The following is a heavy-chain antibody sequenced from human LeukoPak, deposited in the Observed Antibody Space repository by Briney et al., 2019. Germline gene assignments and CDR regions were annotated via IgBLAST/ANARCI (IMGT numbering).Heavy chain of an antibody. J-gene: IGHJ6*03. CDR3: ARGDSSGWYGDYYYYYMDV. V-gene: IGHV4-59*01. D-gene: IGHD6-19*01. CDR2: IYYSGST. CDR1: AFTFSSYS. Sequence: GSLRLSCAASAFTFSSYSMNWIRQPPGKGLEWIGYIYYSGSTNYNPSLKSRVTMSVDTSKNQFSLKLTSVTAADTAVYYCARGDSSGWYGDYYYYYMDVWGKGTTVTVSS.